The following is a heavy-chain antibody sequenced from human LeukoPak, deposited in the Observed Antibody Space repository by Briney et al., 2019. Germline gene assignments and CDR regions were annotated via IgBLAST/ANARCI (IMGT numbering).Heavy chain of an antibody. J-gene: IGHJ4*02. V-gene: IGHV3-66*01. CDR3: ARDTYYYGSGSYSHDY. CDR1: GFTVSSNY. CDR2: IYSGGST. Sequence: GGSLRLSCAASGFTVSSNYMSWVCQAPGKGLEWVSVIYSGGSTYYADSVKGRFTISRDNSKNTLYLQMNSLRAEDTAVYYCARDTYYYGSGSYSHDYWGQGTLVTVSS. D-gene: IGHD3-10*01.